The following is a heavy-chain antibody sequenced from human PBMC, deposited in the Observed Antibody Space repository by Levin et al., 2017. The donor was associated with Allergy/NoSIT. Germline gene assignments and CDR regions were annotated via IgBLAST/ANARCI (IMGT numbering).Heavy chain of an antibody. D-gene: IGHD5-18*01. CDR3: ATINTAMVTDLVY. Sequence: KISCKASGGTFNSFAITWVRQVPGQGLEWMGGIVPMFGMTTYAQKFQGRLTITADASTSTAFMELSGLRSEDTALYYCATINTAMVTDLVYWGQGTLVTVSS. V-gene: IGHV1-69*01. CDR2: IVPMFGMT. CDR1: GGTFNSFA. J-gene: IGHJ4*02.